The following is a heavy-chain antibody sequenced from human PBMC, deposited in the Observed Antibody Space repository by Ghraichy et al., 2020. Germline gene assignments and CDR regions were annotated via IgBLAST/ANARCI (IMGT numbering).Heavy chain of an antibody. Sequence: LSLTCAVSGFNFSTYPMFWVRQAPGKGLEWVALISFDGSTKYYGDSVKGRFSVSRDNSKNTLFLQMSSLRAEDTAVYFCGRQGIDYWGQGTLVTVSS. D-gene: IGHD3-10*01. J-gene: IGHJ4*02. CDR3: GRQGIDY. CDR2: ISFDGSTK. V-gene: IGHV3-30*14. CDR1: GFNFSTYP.